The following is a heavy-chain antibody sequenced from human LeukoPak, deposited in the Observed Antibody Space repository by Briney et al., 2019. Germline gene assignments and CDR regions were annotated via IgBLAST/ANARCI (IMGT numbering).Heavy chain of an antibody. CDR2: ISAYNGNT. CDR3: ARFDYGDYAGGFDY. V-gene: IGHV1-18*01. Sequence: ASVKVSYKASGYTFTSYGISWVRQAPGQGLEWMGWISAYNGNTNYAQKLQGRVTMTTDTSTSTAYMELRSLRSDDTAVYYCARFDYGDYAGGFDYWGQGTLVTVSS. J-gene: IGHJ4*02. D-gene: IGHD4-17*01. CDR1: GYTFTSYG.